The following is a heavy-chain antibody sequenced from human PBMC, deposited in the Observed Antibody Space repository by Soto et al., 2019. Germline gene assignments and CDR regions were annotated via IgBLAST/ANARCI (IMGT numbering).Heavy chain of an antibody. V-gene: IGHV4-39*01. J-gene: IGHJ6*02. Sequence: SETLSLTCTVSGGSISSTDHYWGWIRQPPGKGLEWLGSIYYAGSTFHNPSLKRRATISVDTSRNQFSLRLSSVTASETAVYYCARMVFHCLRGSCDEYNFYGLDVWVQGTPVTVSS. CDR1: GGSISSTDHY. CDR3: ARMVFHCLRGSCDEYNFYGLDV. CDR2: IYYAGST. D-gene: IGHD2-21*01.